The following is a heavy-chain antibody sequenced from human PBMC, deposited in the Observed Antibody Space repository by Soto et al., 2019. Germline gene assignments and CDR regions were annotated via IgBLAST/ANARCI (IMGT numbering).Heavy chain of an antibody. CDR1: GFTFSSYG. J-gene: IGHJ4*02. D-gene: IGHD3-22*01. V-gene: IGHV3-33*01. CDR3: ARDYDSSGYPRYYCDY. CDR2: IWYDGSNK. Sequence: QVQLVESGGGVVQPGRSLRLSCAASGFTFSSYGMHWVRQAPGKGLEWVAVIWYDGSNKYYADSVKGRFTISRDNSKNTMYLQMNSLRAEDTAVYDCARDYDSSGYPRYYCDYWGQGTLVTVSS.